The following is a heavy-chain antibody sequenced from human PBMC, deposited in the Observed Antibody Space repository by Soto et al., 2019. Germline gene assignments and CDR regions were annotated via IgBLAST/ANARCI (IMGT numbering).Heavy chain of an antibody. CDR3: ARGRYSSSSLYYGMDV. Sequence: ASVKVSCKASGYTFTGYYMHWVRQAPGQGLEWMGWINPNSGGTNYAQKFQGRVTMTRDTSISTAYMELSGLRSDDTAVYYCARGRYSSSSLYYGMDVWGQGTTVTVSS. CDR2: INPNSGGT. V-gene: IGHV1-2*02. J-gene: IGHJ6*02. CDR1: GYTFTGYY. D-gene: IGHD6-6*01.